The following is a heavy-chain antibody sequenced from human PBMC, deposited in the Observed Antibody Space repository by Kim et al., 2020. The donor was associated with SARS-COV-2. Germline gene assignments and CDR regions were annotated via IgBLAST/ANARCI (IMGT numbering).Heavy chain of an antibody. D-gene: IGHD5-18*01. J-gene: IGHJ4*02. CDR2: IYYSGST. V-gene: IGHV4-59*01. CDR3: ARVLRGYSYGPLPYFDY. CDR1: GGSISSYY. Sequence: SETLSLTCTVSGGSISSYYWSWIRQPPGKGLEWIGYIYYSGSTNYNPSLKSRVTIPVDTSKNQFSLKLSSVTAADTAVYYCARVLRGYSYGPLPYFDYWGQGTLVTVSS.